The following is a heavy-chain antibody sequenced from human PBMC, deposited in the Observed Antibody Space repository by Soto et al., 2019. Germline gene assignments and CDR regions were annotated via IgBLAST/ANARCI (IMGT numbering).Heavy chain of an antibody. J-gene: IGHJ4*02. CDR1: GFTFSDYY. V-gene: IGHV3-11*06. CDR2: ISSSSIYT. D-gene: IGHD3-10*01. Sequence: QVQLVESGGGLVKPGGSLRLSCAASGFTFSDYYMSWIRQAPGKGLEWVSYISSSSIYTNYADSVKGRFTISRDNAKNSLYLQMNSLRAEDTAVYYCTRYYDSGSSPAYWGQGTLVTVSS. CDR3: TRYYDSGSSPAY.